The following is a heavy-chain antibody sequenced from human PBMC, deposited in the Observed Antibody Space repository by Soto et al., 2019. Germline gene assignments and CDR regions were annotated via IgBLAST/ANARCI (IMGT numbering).Heavy chain of an antibody. V-gene: IGHV3-23*01. Sequence: GGSLRLSCAASGFTFSSYAMSWVRQAPGKGLEWVSAISGSGGSTYYADSVKGRFTISRDNGKNTLYLQMSSLRDEDTAVYYCARDLAWAFDSWGQGALVTVSS. D-gene: IGHD1-26*01. J-gene: IGHJ4*02. CDR3: ARDLAWAFDS. CDR2: ISGSGGST. CDR1: GFTFSSYA.